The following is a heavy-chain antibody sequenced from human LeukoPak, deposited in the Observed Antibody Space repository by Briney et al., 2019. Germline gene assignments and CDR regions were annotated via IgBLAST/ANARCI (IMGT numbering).Heavy chain of an antibody. Sequence: GGSLRLSCAASGFTFSSYSMNWVRQAPGKGLEWVSYISGSSTTIYYADSVKGRFTISRDNAKNSLFLQMNSLRAEDTAVYYCARNHGDYWGQGTVVTVSS. CDR3: ARNHGDY. CDR2: ISGSSTTI. V-gene: IGHV3-48*04. CDR1: GFTFSSYS. J-gene: IGHJ4*02. D-gene: IGHD1-14*01.